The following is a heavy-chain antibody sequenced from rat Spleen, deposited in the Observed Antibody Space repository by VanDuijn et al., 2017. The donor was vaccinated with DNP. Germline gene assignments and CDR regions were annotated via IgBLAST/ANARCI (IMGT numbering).Heavy chain of an antibody. D-gene: IGHD1-11*01. CDR2: IIYDGSRT. CDR1: GFTFSDYN. V-gene: IGHV5S10*01. Sequence: EVQLVESGGGLVQPGRSLKLSCVASGFTFSDYNMAWVRQAPKKGLEWVATIIYDGSRTYYRDSVKGRFTISRDNAKSTLYLQMSKLISEDTAIYYCARGPNYGGYLDYFDYWGQGVMVTVSS. J-gene: IGHJ2*01. CDR3: ARGPNYGGYLDYFDY.